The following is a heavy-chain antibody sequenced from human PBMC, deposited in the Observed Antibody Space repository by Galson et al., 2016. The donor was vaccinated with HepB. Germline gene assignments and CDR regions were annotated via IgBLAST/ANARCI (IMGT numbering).Heavy chain of an antibody. CDR1: GFSFSSYG. V-gene: IGHV3-23*01. CDR3: AKVMARTGYYFAPLFDS. J-gene: IGHJ4*02. CDR2: ISGSGVSI. D-gene: IGHD3/OR15-3a*01. Sequence: SLRLSCAASGFSFSSYGMTWVRQAPGKGLEWVSVISGSGVSIYYADTVKGRFTISRDNSKNTLSLEMNNLRADDTAIYYCAKVMARTGYYFAPLFDSWGQGTLVTVSS.